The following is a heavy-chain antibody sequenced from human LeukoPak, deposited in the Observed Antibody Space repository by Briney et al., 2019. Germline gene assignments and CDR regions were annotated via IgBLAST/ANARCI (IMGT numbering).Heavy chain of an antibody. V-gene: IGHV1-2*02. Sequence: EASVKVSCKASGYTFTGYYMHWVRQAPGQGLEWMGWINPNSGGTNYAQKLQGRVTMTTDTSTSTAYMELRSLRSDDMAVYYCARESSREGYYYYMDVWGKGTTVTVSS. CDR2: INPNSGGT. CDR1: GYTFTGYY. CDR3: ARESSREGYYYYMDV. D-gene: IGHD5/OR15-5a*01. J-gene: IGHJ6*03.